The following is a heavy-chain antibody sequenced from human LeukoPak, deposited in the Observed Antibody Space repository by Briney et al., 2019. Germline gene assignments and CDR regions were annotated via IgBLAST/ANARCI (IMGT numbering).Heavy chain of an antibody. V-gene: IGHV3-74*01. D-gene: IGHD1-26*01. CDR3: ARDSGSSEYYFDY. CDR1: GFTFSSYW. J-gene: IGHJ4*02. CDR2: INTDGSST. Sequence: GGSLRLSCVASGFTFSSYWMHWVRQAPGKGLVWVSRINTDGSSTSYADSVKGRFTISRDNAKNTLYLQMNSLRAEDTAVYYCARDSGSSEYYFDYWGQGTLVTVSS.